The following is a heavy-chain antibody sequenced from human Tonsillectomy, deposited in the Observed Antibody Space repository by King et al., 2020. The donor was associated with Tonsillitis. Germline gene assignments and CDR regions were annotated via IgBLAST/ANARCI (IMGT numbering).Heavy chain of an antibody. CDR2: TSYDGSYK. D-gene: IGHD3-22*01. CDR3: ATPRDYDSSGYPDY. CDR1: GFIFSDYG. J-gene: IGHJ4*02. V-gene: IGHV3-30*03. Sequence: VQLVESGGGVVQPGRSLRLSCEASGFIFSDYGMHWVRQAPGKGLEWVAVTSYDGSYKNYGDSVMGRFTISRDNSKNTLYLQMNSLRTEDTAVYYCATPRDYDSSGYPDYWGQGTLVTVSS.